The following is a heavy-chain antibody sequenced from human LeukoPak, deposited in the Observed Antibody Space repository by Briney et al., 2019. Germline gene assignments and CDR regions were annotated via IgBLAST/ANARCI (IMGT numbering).Heavy chain of an antibody. V-gene: IGHV4-39*01. CDR2: IYYRGST. CDR1: GVSISSSSYY. J-gene: IGHJ4*02. D-gene: IGHD7-27*01. CDR3: ARHATTDWGRTQNFDY. Sequence: SETLSLTCTVSGVSISSSSYYWDWIRQPPGKGLEWVASIYYRGSTYYNPSLKSRVTIAVDTSNNQSSLKLGSVTAADTAVSYCARHATTDWGRTQNFDYWGQGTLVTVSS.